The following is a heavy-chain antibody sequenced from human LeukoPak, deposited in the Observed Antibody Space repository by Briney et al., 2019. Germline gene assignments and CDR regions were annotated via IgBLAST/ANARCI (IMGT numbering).Heavy chain of an antibody. D-gene: IGHD3-10*01. V-gene: IGHV4-59*01. J-gene: IGHJ6*02. CDR3: ARGTLWSRYYYYGMDV. CDR2: IYYTGST. Sequence: SETLSLTCTVSGGSISSSFWSWIRQPPGRGLEYIGYIYYTGSTDYNPSLKGRVTISIDTSKNHFSLKLSSVTAADTAVYYCARGTLWSRYYYYGMDVWGQGTTVTVSS. CDR1: GGSISSSF.